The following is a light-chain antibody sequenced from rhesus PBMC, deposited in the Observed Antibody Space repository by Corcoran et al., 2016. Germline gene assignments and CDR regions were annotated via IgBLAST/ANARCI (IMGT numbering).Light chain of an antibody. CDR1: SSNIGDYY. J-gene: IGLJ1*01. Sequence: QSVLTQPPSVSGAPGQRVTISCTGSSSNIGDYYVSWYQQLPGTVPKLLIYENNKRPSGVSDRFSGSKSGTSAALTITGLQSEDEADYYCQSYDSSLSAHYIFGAGTRLTVL. CDR2: ENN. V-gene: IGLV1-64*01. CDR3: QSYDSSLSAHYI.